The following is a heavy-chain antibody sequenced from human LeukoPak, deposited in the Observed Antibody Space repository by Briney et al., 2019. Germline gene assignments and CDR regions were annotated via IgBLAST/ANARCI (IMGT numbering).Heavy chain of an antibody. Sequence: PSETLSLTCAVSGYSISSGYYWGRIRQPPGKGLEWIGSIYHSGSTYYNPSLKSRVTISVDTSKNQFSLKLSSVTAADTAVYYCARDARYYYDSSGIYGAFDIWGQGTMVTVSS. J-gene: IGHJ3*02. CDR3: ARDARYYYDSSGIYGAFDI. CDR2: IYHSGST. V-gene: IGHV4-38-2*02. D-gene: IGHD3-22*01. CDR1: GYSISSGYY.